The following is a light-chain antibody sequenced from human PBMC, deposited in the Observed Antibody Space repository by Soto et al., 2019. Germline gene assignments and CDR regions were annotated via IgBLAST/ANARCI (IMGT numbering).Light chain of an antibody. CDR1: QGIRRD. CDR2: GAS. J-gene: IGKJ1*01. Sequence: AIQMTQSPSSLSASVGDRVTITCRASQGIRRDLGWYQHKPGKAPRLLIYGASCLQSGVPSRFSGSGSGTDFTLTLSSLQPEDFATYYCLQDYNYPWTFGQGTQVEIK. CDR3: LQDYNYPWT. V-gene: IGKV1-6*01.